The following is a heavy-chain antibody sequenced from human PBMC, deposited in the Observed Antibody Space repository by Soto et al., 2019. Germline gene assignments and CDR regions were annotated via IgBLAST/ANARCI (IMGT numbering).Heavy chain of an antibody. J-gene: IGHJ6*02. CDR1: GDSISSGGYS. Sequence: QLQLRESGSGLVKPSQTLSLTCAVSGDSISSGGYSWNWIRQSPGKGLEWIGYIYHNGNTNYNPYLKSRPTISLDRSQNEFSLKLTSVTAADTAVYFCARGRDYYDSSGYYGGYGLDVWGQGTTVTVSS. CDR3: ARGRDYYDSSGYYGGYGLDV. V-gene: IGHV4-30-2*06. D-gene: IGHD3-22*01. CDR2: IYHNGNT.